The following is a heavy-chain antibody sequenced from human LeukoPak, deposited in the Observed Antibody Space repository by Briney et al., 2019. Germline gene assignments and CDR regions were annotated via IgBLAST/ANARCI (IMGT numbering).Heavy chain of an antibody. CDR2: ISGNSSTI. D-gene: IGHD6-19*01. V-gene: IGHV3-48*01. Sequence: GGSLRLSCAASGFTFSSYCMTWVRQAPGKGLEWVSYISGNSSTIYYADSVKGRFTISRDNAKNTLYLQMNSLRAEDTAVYYCAKARLPGIAVSGDHWGQGILIIVSS. CDR1: GFTFSSYC. CDR3: AKARLPGIAVSGDH. J-gene: IGHJ5*02.